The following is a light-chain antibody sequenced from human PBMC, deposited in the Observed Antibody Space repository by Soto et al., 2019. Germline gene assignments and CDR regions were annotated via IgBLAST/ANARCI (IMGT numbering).Light chain of an antibody. Sequence: DIVMTQSPDSLAVSLGERATINCKSSQTVLHGSNYLAWYQQRPGQPPKLLIYWASTRESGVPGRFSGSGSETDFTLTISSLQAEDGAISYCQQYYTTPVTFGQGTKVELK. CDR1: QTVLHGSNY. CDR3: QQYYTTPVT. V-gene: IGKV4-1*01. CDR2: WAS. J-gene: IGKJ1*01.